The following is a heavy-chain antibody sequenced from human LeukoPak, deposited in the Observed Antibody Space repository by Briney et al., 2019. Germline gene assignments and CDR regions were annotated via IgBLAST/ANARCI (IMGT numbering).Heavy chain of an antibody. CDR1: GFTFSSYS. J-gene: IGHJ6*03. D-gene: IGHD3-9*01. V-gene: IGHV3-48*01. Sequence: GGSLRLSCAASGFTFSSYSMNWVRQAPGKGLEWVSYISSSSSTIYYADSVKGRFTISRDNAKNSLYLQMNSLRAEDTAVYYCAREGFDWLYRYYYYYMDVWGKGTTVTVSS. CDR3: AREGFDWLYRYYYYYMDV. CDR2: ISSSSSTI.